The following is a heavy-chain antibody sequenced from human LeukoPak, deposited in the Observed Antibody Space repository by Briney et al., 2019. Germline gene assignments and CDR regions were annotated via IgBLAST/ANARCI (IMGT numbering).Heavy chain of an antibody. D-gene: IGHD6-19*01. CDR2: ISSGSTAI. Sequence: PGGSLRLSCEASGFTFSSYSMNWVRQAPGKGLEWISYISSGSTAIYDADSVKGRFTISRDNAKNSLFLQMKSLRVEDTAVYYCARDRAAAVAGRFLDYWGQGTLVTVSS. V-gene: IGHV3-48*04. CDR3: ARDRAAAVAGRFLDY. J-gene: IGHJ4*02. CDR1: GFTFSSYS.